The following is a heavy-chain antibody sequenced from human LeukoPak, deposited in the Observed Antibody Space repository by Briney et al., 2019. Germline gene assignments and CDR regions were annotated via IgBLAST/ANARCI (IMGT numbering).Heavy chain of an antibody. J-gene: IGHJ4*02. CDR1: GFAVSSNY. D-gene: IGHD3-9*01. Sequence: GGSLRLSCAASGFAVSSNYMSWVRQAPGKGLEWVSVFYSGGSTYYADSVKGRFTISRDNSKNTLYLQMNSLRAADTAVYYCARVGILTGYAFDYWGQGTLVTVSS. V-gene: IGHV3-66*01. CDR3: ARVGILTGYAFDY. CDR2: FYSGGST.